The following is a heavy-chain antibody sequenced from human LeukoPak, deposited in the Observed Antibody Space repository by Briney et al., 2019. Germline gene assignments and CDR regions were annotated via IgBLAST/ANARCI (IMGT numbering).Heavy chain of an antibody. D-gene: IGHD3-3*01. CDR1: GFTFSTYP. Sequence: GGSLRLSCAASGFTFSTYPMSWVRQVPGKGLEWVSAIGAGGTTYYADSVKGWFTISRDNSKNTLYMQMTSLRAEDTAVYYCAKRGSKSGSLQGGFDYWGQGTLVTVSS. J-gene: IGHJ4*02. CDR2: IGAGGTT. CDR3: AKRGSKSGSLQGGFDY. V-gene: IGHV3-23*01.